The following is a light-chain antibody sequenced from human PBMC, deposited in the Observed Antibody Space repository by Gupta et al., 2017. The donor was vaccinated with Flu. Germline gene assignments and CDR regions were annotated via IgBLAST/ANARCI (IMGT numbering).Light chain of an antibody. CDR1: TIGSKS. V-gene: IGLV3-21*02. J-gene: IGLJ2*01. Sequence: GQTARIPCGGNTIGSKSVHWSQQNPSQAPVLVVSDDIDRPSGIPARFSGSNPGKPAPLPISRVEAVDSAYTYCQVWETSRDHAVFGRGT. CDR3: QVWETSRDHAV. CDR2: DDI.